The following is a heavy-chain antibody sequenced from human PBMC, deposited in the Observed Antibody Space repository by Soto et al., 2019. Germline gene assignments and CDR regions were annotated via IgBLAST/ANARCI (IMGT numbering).Heavy chain of an antibody. V-gene: IGHV3-33*01. CDR3: ARESGALTVTRYNWFDP. J-gene: IGHJ5*02. D-gene: IGHD4-4*01. CDR2: IWYDGSNK. CDR1: GFTFSSYG. Sequence: QVQLVESGGGVVQPGRSLRLSCAVSGFTFSSYGMHWVRQAPGKGLDWAAVIWYDGSNKYYADSVKGRFTISRDNSKNTLYLQMNSLRAEDTAVYYCARESGALTVTRYNWFDPWGQGTLVTVSS.